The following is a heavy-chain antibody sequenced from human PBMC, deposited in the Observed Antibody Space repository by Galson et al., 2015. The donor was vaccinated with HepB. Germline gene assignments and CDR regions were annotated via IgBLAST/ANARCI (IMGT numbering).Heavy chain of an antibody. Sequence: QSGAEVKKPGESLKISCKGSGYSFTSYWIGWVRQMPGKGLEWMGIIYPGDSDTRYSPSFQGQVTISAYKSISTAYLQWSSLKASDAAMYYCARQGVDTAMVNILAFDIWGPGTIVTVSS. CDR2: IYPGDSDT. J-gene: IGHJ3*02. V-gene: IGHV5-51*01. D-gene: IGHD5-18*01. CDR1: GYSFTSYW. CDR3: ARQGVDTAMVNILAFDI.